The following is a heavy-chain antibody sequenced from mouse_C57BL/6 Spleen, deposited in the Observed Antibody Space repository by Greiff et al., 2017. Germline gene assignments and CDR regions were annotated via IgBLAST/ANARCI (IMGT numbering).Heavy chain of an antibody. CDR2: ISSGSSTI. CDR3: ARDYYGSEDY. V-gene: IGHV5-17*01. J-gene: IGHJ2*01. CDR1: GFTFSDYG. Sequence: EVMLVESGGGLVKPGGSLKLSCAASGFTFSDYGMHWVRQAPEKGLEWVAYISSGSSTIYYADTVKGRFTISRDNAKNTLFLQMTRLRSEDTAMYYCARDYYGSEDYWGQGTTLTVSS. D-gene: IGHD1-1*01.